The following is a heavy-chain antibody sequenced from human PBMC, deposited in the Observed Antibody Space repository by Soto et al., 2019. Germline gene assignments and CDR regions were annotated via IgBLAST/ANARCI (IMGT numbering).Heavy chain of an antibody. CDR1: GGSFSGYY. D-gene: IGHD3-10*01. Sequence: SETLSLTCAVYGGSFSGYYWSWIRQPPGKGLEWIGEINHSGSTNYNPSLKSRVTISVDTSKNQLSLKLSSVTAADTAVYYCARGRTRYYGSGSPPSWFDPWGQGTLVTVSS. V-gene: IGHV4-34*01. CDR3: ARGRTRYYGSGSPPSWFDP. CDR2: INHSGST. J-gene: IGHJ5*02.